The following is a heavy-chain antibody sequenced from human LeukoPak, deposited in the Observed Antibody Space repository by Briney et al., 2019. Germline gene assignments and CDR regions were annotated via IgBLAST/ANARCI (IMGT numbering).Heavy chain of an antibody. CDR3: ARVGGAPGDYSNYQLFYYYYYMDV. Sequence: GASVKVSCKASGYTFTSYDINRVRQATGQGLEWMGWINPNSGNTNYAQKLQGRVTMTTDTSTSTAYMELRSLRSDDTAVYYCARVGGAPGDYSNYQLFYYYYYMDVWGKGTTVTVSS. J-gene: IGHJ6*03. D-gene: IGHD4-11*01. CDR2: INPNSGNT. V-gene: IGHV1-18*01. CDR1: GYTFTSYD.